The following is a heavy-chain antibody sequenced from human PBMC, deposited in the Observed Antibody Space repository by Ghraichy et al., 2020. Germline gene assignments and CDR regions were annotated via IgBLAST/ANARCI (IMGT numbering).Heavy chain of an antibody. CDR3: AGLRITMVRGFQY. J-gene: IGHJ4*02. V-gene: IGHV4-39*01. D-gene: IGHD3-10*01. CDR1: GGSISSSSYY. CDR2: IYYSGST. Sequence: SETLSLTCTVSGGSISSSSYYWGWIRQPPGKGLEWIGSIYYSGSTYYNPSLKSRVTISVDTSKNQFSLKLSSVTAADTAVYYCAGLRITMVRGFQYWGQGTLVTVSS.